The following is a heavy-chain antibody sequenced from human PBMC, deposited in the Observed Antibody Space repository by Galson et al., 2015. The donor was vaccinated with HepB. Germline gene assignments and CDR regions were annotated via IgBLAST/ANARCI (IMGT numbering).Heavy chain of an antibody. V-gene: IGHV3-23*01. CDR1: GFTFRSYT. Sequence: SLRLSCAASGFTFRSYTMSWVRQAPGRGLEWISAVGGSDGRTNYADSVKGRFTISRDNSKNTLYLQMSSLRADDTAVYYCAKHMTGTTRWSFGSWGQGTLVTVSS. J-gene: IGHJ4*02. D-gene: IGHD1/OR15-1a*01. CDR2: VGGSDGRT. CDR3: AKHMTGTTRWSFGS.